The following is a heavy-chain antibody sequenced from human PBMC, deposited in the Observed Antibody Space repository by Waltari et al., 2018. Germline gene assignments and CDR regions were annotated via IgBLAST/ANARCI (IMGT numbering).Heavy chain of an antibody. CDR1: GFTFSSYS. CDR2: ISSSSSTI. V-gene: IGHV3-48*01. CDR3: ATVGPRAYLDY. D-gene: IGHD1-26*01. Sequence: EVQLVESGGGLVQPGGSLRLSCAASGFTFSSYSMNWVRQAPGKGLEWVSYISSSSSTIYYADSVKGRFTISRDNAKNSLYLQMNSLRSEDTAVYYCATVGPRAYLDYWGQGTLVTVSS. J-gene: IGHJ4*02.